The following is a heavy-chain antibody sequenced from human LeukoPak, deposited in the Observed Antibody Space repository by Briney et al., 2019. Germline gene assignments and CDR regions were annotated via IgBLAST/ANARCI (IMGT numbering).Heavy chain of an antibody. J-gene: IGHJ4*02. V-gene: IGHV3-21*01. CDR3: VRVGAASDTSGKGQLPAHFDY. CDR1: GFTFSSYS. CDR2: FVVGGACI. Sequence: GGSLRISCAASGFTFSSYSMNWAGKPQGKGLNWSSPFVVGGACILYADSVKGRFTISRDNAENSLYLQMDSLRAEDTALYYCVRVGAASDTSGKGQLPAHFDYRGQGTLVAVSS. D-gene: IGHD1-26*01.